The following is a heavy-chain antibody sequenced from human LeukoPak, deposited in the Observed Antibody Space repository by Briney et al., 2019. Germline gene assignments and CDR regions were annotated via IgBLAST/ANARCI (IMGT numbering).Heavy chain of an antibody. CDR3: AKDILSYGSGNSKGGFDY. CDR1: GFTFSSYG. V-gene: IGHV3-30*02. D-gene: IGHD3-10*01. CDR2: IRYDGSNK. J-gene: IGHJ4*02. Sequence: GGSLRLSCAASGFTFSSYGMHWVRQAPGKGLEWVAFIRYDGSNKYYADSVKGRFTISRDNSKNTLYLQMNSLRAEDTAVYYCAKDILSYGSGNSKGGFDYWGQGTLVTVSS.